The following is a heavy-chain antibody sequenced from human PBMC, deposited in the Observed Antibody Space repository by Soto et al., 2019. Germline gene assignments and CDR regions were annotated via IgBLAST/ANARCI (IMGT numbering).Heavy chain of an antibody. CDR1: TFTFSTYG. CDR2: ISNDGSNK. Sequence: QVQLVESGGGVVQPGRSLRLSCAASTFTFSTYGMHWVRQAPGKGLEWVAFISNDGSNKYYADSVKGRFTISRDNSRNTLYLQMNSLRADDTAVFYCAGEDLAAPGSTFDIWGQGTMVTASS. D-gene: IGHD6-13*01. CDR3: AGEDLAAPGSTFDI. V-gene: IGHV3-30-3*01. J-gene: IGHJ3*02.